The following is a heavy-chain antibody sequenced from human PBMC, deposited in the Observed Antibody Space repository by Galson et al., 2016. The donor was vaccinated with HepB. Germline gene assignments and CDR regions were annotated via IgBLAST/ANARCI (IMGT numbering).Heavy chain of an antibody. CDR3: ATGYKFGFGLGY. CDR2: IKHGGST. Sequence: SETLSLTCSLYGGSFRAYYWAWIRQPPGKGLEWIGDIKHGGSTNYNTSLGGRVPILVDTTKNQIYLKLTSVGAADTAIYHGATGYKFGFGLGYWGQGTPVTVS. J-gene: IGHJ4*02. V-gene: IGHV4-34*01. CDR1: GGSFRAYY. D-gene: IGHD2-2*03.